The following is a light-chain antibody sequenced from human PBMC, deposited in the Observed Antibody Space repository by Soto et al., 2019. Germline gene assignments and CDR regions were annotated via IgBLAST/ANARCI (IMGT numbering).Light chain of an antibody. Sequence: IVLTQSPGTLSLSPGERATLSCRASQSLGGRKLAWYQQKPGQPPRLLIHAASTRATGTPDRFSGSGSGTDFTLTISRLEPEDVAVYFCELYGGSPLSFGPGTKLDV. V-gene: IGKV3-20*01. CDR1: QSLGGRK. J-gene: IGKJ3*01. CDR3: ELYGGSPLS. CDR2: AAS.